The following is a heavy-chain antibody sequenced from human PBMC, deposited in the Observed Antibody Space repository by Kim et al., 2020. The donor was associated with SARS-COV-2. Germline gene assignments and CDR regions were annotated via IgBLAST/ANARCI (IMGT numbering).Heavy chain of an antibody. CDR2: ISSSGSTI. Sequence: GGSLRLSCAASGFTFSDYYMSWIRQAPGKGLEWVSYISSSGSTIYYADSVKGRFTISRDNAKNSLYLQMNSLRAEDTAVYYCARDHRNISTFHVGDYYYYGMDVWGQGTTVTVSS. CDR3: ARDHRNISTFHVGDYYYYGMDV. D-gene: IGHD6-13*01. V-gene: IGHV3-11*01. CDR1: GFTFSDYY. J-gene: IGHJ6*02.